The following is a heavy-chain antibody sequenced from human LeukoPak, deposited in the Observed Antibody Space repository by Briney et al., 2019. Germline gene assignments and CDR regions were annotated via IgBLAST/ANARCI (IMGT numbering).Heavy chain of an antibody. D-gene: IGHD1-1*01. CDR3: ARRQGNWHYFDY. CDR2: IYYSGST. V-gene: IGHV4-39*01. CDR1: GGSMSSSSYY. Sequence: SETLSLTCTVSGGSMSSSSYYWGWIRQPPGKGSEWIGSIYYSGSTYYNPSLKSRVTISVDTSKNQFSLKLSPVTAADTAVYYCARRQGNWHYFDYWGQGTLVTVSS. J-gene: IGHJ4*02.